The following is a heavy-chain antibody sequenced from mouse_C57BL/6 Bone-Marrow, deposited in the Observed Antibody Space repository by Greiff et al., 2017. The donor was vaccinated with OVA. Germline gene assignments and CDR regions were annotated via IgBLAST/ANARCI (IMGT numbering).Heavy chain of an antibody. D-gene: IGHD1-1*01. CDR2: IYPGDGDP. J-gene: IGHJ1*03. CDR1: GYAFSSYW. V-gene: IGHV1-80*01. CDR3: AIKALLLRLWYFDV. Sequence: QVQLQQSGAELVKPGASVKISCKASGYAFSSYWMNWVKQRPGKGLEWIGQIYPGDGDPTYNGKFKGKATLPADKSYSTAYMQLSSLTSEDSAVYFCAIKALLLRLWYFDVWGTGTTVTVSS.